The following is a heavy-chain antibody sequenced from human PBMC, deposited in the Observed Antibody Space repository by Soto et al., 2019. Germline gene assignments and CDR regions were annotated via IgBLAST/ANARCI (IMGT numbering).Heavy chain of an antibody. Sequence: ASVKVSCKASGYTFTGYYMHWVRQAPGQGLEWMGWINPNSGGTNYAQKFQGWVTMTRDTSISTAYMELSRLRSDDTAVYYCARAGKFSAVGTFDWWGQGTLVTVYS. D-gene: IGHD6-13*01. V-gene: IGHV1-2*04. CDR2: INPNSGGT. CDR3: ARAGKFSAVGTFDW. J-gene: IGHJ4*02. CDR1: GYTFTGYY.